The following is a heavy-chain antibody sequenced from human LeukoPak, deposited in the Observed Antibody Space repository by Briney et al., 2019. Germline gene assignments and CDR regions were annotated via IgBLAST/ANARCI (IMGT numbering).Heavy chain of an antibody. J-gene: IGHJ4*02. D-gene: IGHD3-9*01. CDR3: ARAHYDILTGPNYFDY. Sequence: GGSLRLSCAASGFTFSSFSMNWVRQAPGEGLEWVSSISSSSSYIYYADSVKGRFTISRDNAKNSLYLQMNSLRAEDTAVYYCARAHYDILTGPNYFDYWGQGTLVTVSS. CDR2: ISSSSSYI. CDR1: GFTFSSFS. V-gene: IGHV3-21*01.